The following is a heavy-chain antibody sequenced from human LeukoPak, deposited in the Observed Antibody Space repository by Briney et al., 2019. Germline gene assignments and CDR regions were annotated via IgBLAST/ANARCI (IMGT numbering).Heavy chain of an antibody. J-gene: IGHJ5*02. CDR3: ARHLYSGSYYL. D-gene: IGHD1-26*01. V-gene: IGHV4-39*01. Sequence: SQTLSLTCTVSGASITSYYWSWFRKPPGKGLEWIGSIYYSGSTYYNPSLKSRVTISVDTSKNQFSLKVSSVTAADTAVYYCARHLYSGSYYLWGQGTLVTVSS. CDR1: GASITSYY. CDR2: IYYSGST.